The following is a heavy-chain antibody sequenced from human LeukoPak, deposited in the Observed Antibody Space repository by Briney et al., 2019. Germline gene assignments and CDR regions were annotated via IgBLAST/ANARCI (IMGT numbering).Heavy chain of an antibody. CDR1: GGSISSSSYY. CDR2: IYYSGST. D-gene: IGHD3-10*01. Sequence: SETLSLTCTVSGGSISSSSYYWGWIRQPPGKGLEWIGYIYYSGSTNYNPSLKSRVTISVDTSKNQFSLKLSSVTAADTAVYYCARLEVELYGWFDPWGQGTLVTVSS. V-gene: IGHV4-61*05. J-gene: IGHJ5*02. CDR3: ARLEVELYGWFDP.